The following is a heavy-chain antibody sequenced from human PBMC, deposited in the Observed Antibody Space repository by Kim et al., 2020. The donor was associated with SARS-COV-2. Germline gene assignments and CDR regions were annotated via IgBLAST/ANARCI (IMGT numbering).Heavy chain of an antibody. J-gene: IGHJ4*02. V-gene: IGHV4-31*03. CDR3: ARSASQMVAAAIYFDY. D-gene: IGHD2-15*01. CDR2: IYYSGST. CDR1: GGSISSGGYY. Sequence: SETLSLTCTVSGGSISSGGYYWSWIRQHPGKGLEWIGYIYYSGSTYYNPSLKSRVTISVDTSKNQFSLKLSSVTAADTAVYYCARSASQMVAAAIYFDYWGQGTLVTVSS.